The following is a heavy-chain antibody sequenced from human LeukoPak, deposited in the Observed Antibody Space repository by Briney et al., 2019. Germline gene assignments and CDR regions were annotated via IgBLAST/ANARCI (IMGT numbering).Heavy chain of an antibody. D-gene: IGHD3-10*02. CDR3: VRDLYDREGDALDL. CDR1: GFTFSSYA. V-gene: IGHV3-23*01. CDR2: ISNSGGST. J-gene: IGHJ3*01. Sequence: GGSLRLSCAASGFTFSSYAMSWVRQAPGKGLEWVSVISNSGGSTFYADSVKGRFTISRDNSKNTLYLQMNSLRAEDTAVYYCVRDLYDREGDALDLWGQGTMVAVSS.